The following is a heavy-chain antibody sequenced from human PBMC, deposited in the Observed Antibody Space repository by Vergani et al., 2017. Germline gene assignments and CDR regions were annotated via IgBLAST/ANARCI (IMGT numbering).Heavy chain of an antibody. CDR2: IYYSGST. J-gene: IGHJ3*02. CDR3: ARGRVSGGNCSSTGCYNYAFDI. D-gene: IGHD2-2*02. V-gene: IGHV4-59*01. CDR1: GGPISSYH. Sequence: QVQLQESGPGLVKPSETLSLTCTVPGGPISSYHWSWIRQPPGKGLEWIGYIYYSGSTNYNPSLKSRVTISVDTSKNQFSLKLSSVTAADTAVYYCARGRVSGGNCSSTGCYNYAFDIWGRGTMVTASS.